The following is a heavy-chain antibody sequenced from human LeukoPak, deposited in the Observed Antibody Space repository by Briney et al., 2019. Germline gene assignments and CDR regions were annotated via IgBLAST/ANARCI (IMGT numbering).Heavy chain of an antibody. CDR2: ISSRSSYI. Sequence: GGSLRLSCAASGFIFNTYTMNWVRQAPGEGLEWVSSISSRSSYIYYADSVKGRFTISRDNAKNSLYLQLNSLRAEDTAVYYCARERSSGYVFDVWGQGTMVTVS. J-gene: IGHJ3*01. V-gene: IGHV3-21*01. CDR1: GFIFNTYT. CDR3: ARERSSGYVFDV. D-gene: IGHD6-19*01.